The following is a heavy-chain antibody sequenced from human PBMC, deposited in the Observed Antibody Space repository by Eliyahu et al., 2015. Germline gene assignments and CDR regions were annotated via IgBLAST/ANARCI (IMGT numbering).Heavy chain of an antibody. CDR2: INHSGST. V-gene: IGHV4-34*01. Sequence: QVQLQQWGAGLLKPSETLSLTCAVYGGSXSGYYWXWXRQPPGKGLEWIGEINHSGSTNYNPSLKSRVTISVDTSKNQFSLKLSSVTAADTAVYYCARGRRGVQGVIKYYYYYYMDAWGKGTTVTVSS. CDR1: GGSXSGYY. CDR3: ARGRRGVQGVIKYYYYYYMDA. J-gene: IGHJ6*03. D-gene: IGHD3-10*01.